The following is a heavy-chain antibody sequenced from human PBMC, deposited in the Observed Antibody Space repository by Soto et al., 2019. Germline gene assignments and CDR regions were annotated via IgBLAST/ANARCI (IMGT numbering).Heavy chain of an antibody. CDR3: AREGVVVVPAAGFTSIGAFDI. D-gene: IGHD2-2*01. CDR2: ISSSGSTL. J-gene: IGHJ3*02. Sequence: QVQLVESGGGLVKPGGSLRLSCAASGFTFSDYYMSWIRQDPGKGLEWVSYISSSGSTLYYADSVKGRFTISRDNAKNSLYLQMNSLRAEDTAVYYCAREGVVVVPAAGFTSIGAFDIWGQGTMVTVSS. CDR1: GFTFSDYY. V-gene: IGHV3-11*01.